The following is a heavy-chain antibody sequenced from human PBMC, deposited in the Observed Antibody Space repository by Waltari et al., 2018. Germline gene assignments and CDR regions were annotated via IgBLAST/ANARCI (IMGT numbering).Heavy chain of an antibody. CDR3: ARHPAMTIMLWYFDL. J-gene: IGHJ2*01. Sequence: QLQLQESGPGLVKPSETLSLTCTVSGGSISSSSYYWGWIRQPPGKGLEWIGSIYYSGSTYNNPPLKSRVTISVDTSKNQFSLKLSSVTAADTAVYYCARHPAMTIMLWYFDLWGRGTLVTVSS. CDR1: GGSISSSSYY. CDR2: IYYSGST. V-gene: IGHV4-39*01. D-gene: IGHD2-8*01.